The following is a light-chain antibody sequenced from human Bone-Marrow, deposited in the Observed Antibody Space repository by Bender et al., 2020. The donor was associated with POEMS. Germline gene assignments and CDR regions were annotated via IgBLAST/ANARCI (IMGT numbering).Light chain of an antibody. CDR1: DLGDKY. CDR2: QDT. CDR3: QAWDTYSVI. V-gene: IGLV3-1*01. Sequence: SYEVTQPPSVSVSPGQPASITCSGDDLGDKYVAWYQQKPGQSPVLVIYQDTKRPSGIPERFFGSNSGNTATLTISGTQAMDEADYYCQAWDTYSVIFGGGTKLTVL. J-gene: IGLJ2*01.